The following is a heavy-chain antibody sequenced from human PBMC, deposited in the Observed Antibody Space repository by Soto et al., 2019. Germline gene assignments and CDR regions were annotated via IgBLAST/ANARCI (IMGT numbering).Heavy chain of an antibody. V-gene: IGHV4-59*01. CDR3: ARDHYSNSPRGVSTAYGMDV. J-gene: IGHJ6*02. D-gene: IGHD4-4*01. CDR1: GGSISSYY. CDR2: IYYSGST. Sequence: QVQLQESGPGLVKPSETLSLTCTVSGGSISSYYWSWIRQPPGKGLEWIGYIYYSGSTNYNPSLKSRVTISVDTSKNQLSLKLSSVTAADTAVYYCARDHYSNSPRGVSTAYGMDVWGQGTTVTVSS.